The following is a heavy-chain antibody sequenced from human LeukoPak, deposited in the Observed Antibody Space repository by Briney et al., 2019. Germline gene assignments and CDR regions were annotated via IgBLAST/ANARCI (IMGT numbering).Heavy chain of an antibody. D-gene: IGHD2-2*01. CDR2: IYYSGST. V-gene: IGHV4-59*01. Sequence: SETLSLTCTVSGGSISSYYWSWIRHPPGKGLEWIGYIYYSGSTNYNPSLKSRVTISVDTSKTQFSLKLSSVTAADTAVYYCARYREAAIRYYYYYMDVWGKGTTVTVSS. J-gene: IGHJ6*03. CDR1: GGSISSYY. CDR3: ARYREAAIRYYYYYMDV.